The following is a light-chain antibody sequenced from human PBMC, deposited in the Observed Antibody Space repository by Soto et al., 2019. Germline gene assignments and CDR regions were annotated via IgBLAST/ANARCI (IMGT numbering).Light chain of an antibody. Sequence: EIVMTQSPATLSVSPGERTTLSCRASQSISSNLAWYQQKPGQAPRRLIHGADTRATDIPARFSGSGSGTEFTLTIGSLQSEDSAVYFCQQYSSWPLTFGQGTRLEIK. CDR1: QSISSN. J-gene: IGKJ5*01. CDR3: QQYSSWPLT. CDR2: GAD. V-gene: IGKV3-15*01.